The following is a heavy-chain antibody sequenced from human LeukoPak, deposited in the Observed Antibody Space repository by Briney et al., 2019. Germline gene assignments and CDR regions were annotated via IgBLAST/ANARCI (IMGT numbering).Heavy chain of an antibody. Sequence: SETLSLTCTVSGGSISSYYWSWIRQPPGKGLEWIGYIYYSGSTNYNPSLKSRVTISVDTSKNQFSLKLSSVTAADTAVYYCARGHNYYGSGSIDYWGQGTLVTVSS. CDR1: GGSISSYY. V-gene: IGHV4-59*01. CDR3: ARGHNYYGSGSIDY. J-gene: IGHJ4*02. D-gene: IGHD3-10*01. CDR2: IYYSGST.